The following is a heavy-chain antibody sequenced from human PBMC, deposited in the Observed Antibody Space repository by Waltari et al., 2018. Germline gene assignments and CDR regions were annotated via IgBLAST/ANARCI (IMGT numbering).Heavy chain of an antibody. J-gene: IGHJ4*02. CDR3: ARYYSDNDILEY. Sequence: VQLMQSGAEVKKPGESLRISCQASGYSFTSYWIAWVRQMPGKGLEWMGIIFPGGSDPRYNPSFQGQVTISADKSVSTAYLQWSSLKASDTAMYYCARYYSDNDILEYWGQGTLVTVSS. V-gene: IGHV5-51*01. CDR2: IFPGGSDP. D-gene: IGHD4-17*01. CDR1: GYSFTSYW.